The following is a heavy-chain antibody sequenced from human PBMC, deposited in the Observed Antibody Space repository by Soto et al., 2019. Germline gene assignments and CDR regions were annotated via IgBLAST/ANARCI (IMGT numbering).Heavy chain of an antibody. Sequence: QLQLQESGPGLVKPSETLSLTCTVSGGSISSSSYYWGWIRQPPGKGLEWIGSIYYSGSTYYNPSLKSPVTISVDTSKNQFPLKLSSVTAADTAVYYCARHVPPLLSGYADPDAFDIWGQGTMVTVSS. CDR2: IYYSGST. D-gene: IGHD5-12*01. CDR3: ARHVPPLLSGYADPDAFDI. V-gene: IGHV4-39*01. J-gene: IGHJ3*02. CDR1: GGSISSSSYY.